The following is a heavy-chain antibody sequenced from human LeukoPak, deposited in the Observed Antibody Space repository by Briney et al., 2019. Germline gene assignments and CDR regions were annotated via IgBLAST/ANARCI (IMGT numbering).Heavy chain of an antibody. CDR1: GGSISSGGYS. V-gene: IGHV4-34*01. CDR2: INHSGST. Sequence: PSETLSLTCAVSGGSISSGGYSWSWIRQPPGKGLEWIGEINHSGSTNYNPSLKSRVTISVDTSKNQFSLKLSSVTAADTAVYYCASFNPTVVTKYFDYWGQGTLVTVSS. D-gene: IGHD4-23*01. J-gene: IGHJ4*02. CDR3: ASFNPTVVTKYFDY.